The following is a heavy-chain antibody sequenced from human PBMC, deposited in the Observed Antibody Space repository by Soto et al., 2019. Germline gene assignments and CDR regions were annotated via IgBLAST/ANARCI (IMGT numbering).Heavy chain of an antibody. V-gene: IGHV4-30-4*01. Sequence: QVQLQESGPRLVKPSETLSLTCTVSGGSISGGDYYWTWIRQSPGKGLEWIGNIYYTGTTYYNPYLKSRVTISVDTSNNQFSLSLNSVTATDTAVYYCARGMGMIRRYDSWGQGNLVIVST. CDR2: IYYTGTT. CDR3: ARGMGMIRRYDS. D-gene: IGHD3-22*01. CDR1: GGSISGGDYY. J-gene: IGHJ4*02.